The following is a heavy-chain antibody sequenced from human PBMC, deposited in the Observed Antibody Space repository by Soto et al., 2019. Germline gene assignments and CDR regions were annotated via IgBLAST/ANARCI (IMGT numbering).Heavy chain of an antibody. CDR2: ISGSGGST. V-gene: IGHV3-23*01. Sequence: EVQLLESGGGLVQPGGSLRLSCAASGFTFSSYAMSWVRQAPGKGLEWVSAISGSGGSTYYADSVKGRFTISRDNSKNTLYLQMNSLRAEDTAVYYCAKRHLRGGATGRNGMDVWGQGTTVTVSS. D-gene: IGHD1-26*01. CDR3: AKRHLRGGATGRNGMDV. CDR1: GFTFSSYA. J-gene: IGHJ6*02.